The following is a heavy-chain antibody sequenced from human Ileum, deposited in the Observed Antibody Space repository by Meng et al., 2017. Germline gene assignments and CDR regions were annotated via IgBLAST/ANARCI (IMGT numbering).Heavy chain of an antibody. CDR2: IYYSGTT. D-gene: IGHD6-13*01. CDR3: AREPPAAAGTGADY. CDR1: GGSISSGGYY. Sequence: QVQLQESGPGLVKPSQTLSLTCTCSGGSISSGGYYWSWIRQHPGKGLEWIGYIYYSGTTYYNPSLKSRVTISVDTSKNQFSLKLSSVTAADTAVYYCAREPPAAAGTGADYWGQGTLVTVSS. V-gene: IGHV4-31*03. J-gene: IGHJ4*02.